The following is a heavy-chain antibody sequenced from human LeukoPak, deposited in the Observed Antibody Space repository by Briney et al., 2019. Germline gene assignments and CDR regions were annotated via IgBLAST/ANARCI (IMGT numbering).Heavy chain of an antibody. Sequence: SETLSLTSAVYGGSFSGYYWTWIRQPPGKGLEWIGEINHSGSTHYNPSLKSRVTMSVDTSKNQFSMKLSSVTAADTAVYYCARDETTPLPGAYWGQGTLVTVSS. V-gene: IGHV4-34*01. CDR3: ARDETTPLPGAY. CDR1: GGSFSGYY. J-gene: IGHJ4*02. CDR2: INHSGST. D-gene: IGHD4-17*01.